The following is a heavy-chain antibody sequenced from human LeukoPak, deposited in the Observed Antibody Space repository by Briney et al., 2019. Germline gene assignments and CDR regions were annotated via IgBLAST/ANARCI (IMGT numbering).Heavy chain of an antibody. CDR1: GYTFTSYF. V-gene: IGHV1-46*01. J-gene: IGHJ4*02. Sequence: GASVTVSRTASGYTFTSYFMHWVRQAPGQGLEWMGIINPSGGSTSYAQKFQGRVTMTRDTSTSTVYMELSSLRSEDTAVYYCARTAGRAFDYWGQGTLVTVSS. CDR2: INPSGGST. D-gene: IGHD6-6*01. CDR3: ARTAGRAFDY.